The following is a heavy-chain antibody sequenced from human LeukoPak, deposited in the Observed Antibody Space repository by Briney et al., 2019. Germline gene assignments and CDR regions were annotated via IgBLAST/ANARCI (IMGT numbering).Heavy chain of an antibody. CDR1: GGSINSSSHY. V-gene: IGHV4-39*01. CDR3: ARQRITMIRGVIWEFLIDY. Sequence: SETLSLTCTVSGGSINSSSHYWGWIRQPPGRGLEWIGAIYYSGSTYYNPSLKSRVTISVDTSKNQFSLKLSSVTAADTAVYYCARQRITMIRGVIWEFLIDYWGQGTLVTVSS. J-gene: IGHJ4*02. CDR2: IYYSGST. D-gene: IGHD3-10*01.